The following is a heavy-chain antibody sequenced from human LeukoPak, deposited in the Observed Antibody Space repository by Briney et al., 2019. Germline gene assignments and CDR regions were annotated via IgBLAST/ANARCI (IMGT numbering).Heavy chain of an antibody. Sequence: SETPSLTSAVYGGSFSAYYWSWIRHPPAKGLEWSGEINHSGSTNSNPTLNSRVNISVDTAKNNITPKLNSATAADTAVYYCARSSSPYTRTSSHDYWGQGTLVTVSS. CDR3: ARSSSPYTRTSSHDY. J-gene: IGHJ4*02. V-gene: IGHV4-34*01. CDR2: INHSGST. D-gene: IGHD2-2*01. CDR1: GGSFSAYY.